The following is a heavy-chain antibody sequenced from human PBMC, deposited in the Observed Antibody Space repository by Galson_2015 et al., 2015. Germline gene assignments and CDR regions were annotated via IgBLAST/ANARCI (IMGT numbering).Heavy chain of an antibody. CDR2: ISSGGGTT. J-gene: IGHJ3*02. V-gene: IGHV3-23*01. Sequence: SLRLSCAASGFTFNIYGMTWVRQAPGKGLEYVSSISSGGGTTFYADSVKGRFTISRDNSKNMLYLQMNSLRAEDTAVYHCARISYYERSEYPEGRAFNIWGQGTMVTGSS. CDR3: ARISYYERSEYPEGRAFNI. CDR1: GFTFNIYG. D-gene: IGHD3-22*01.